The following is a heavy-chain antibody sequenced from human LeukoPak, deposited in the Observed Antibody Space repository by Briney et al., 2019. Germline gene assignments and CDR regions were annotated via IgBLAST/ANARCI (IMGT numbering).Heavy chain of an antibody. CDR2: ISSNGGRT. CDR3: VRRGYSYGYDF. V-gene: IGHV3-64D*06. J-gene: IGHJ4*02. Sequence: PGGSLRLSCSASGFTFSRYAMHWVRQAPGKGLEYVSAISSNGGRTYYADSVKGRFTISRDNSKNTLFLQMSSLRAEDTAVYYCVRRGYSYGYDFWGQGTLVTVSS. D-gene: IGHD5-18*01. CDR1: GFTFSRYA.